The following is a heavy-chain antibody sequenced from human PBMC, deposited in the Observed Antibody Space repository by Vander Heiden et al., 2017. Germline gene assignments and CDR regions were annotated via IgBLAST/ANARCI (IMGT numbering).Heavy chain of an antibody. V-gene: IGHV3-15*07. CDR3: TTGGSYSAFDI. D-gene: IGHD1-26*01. Sequence: EVQLVESGGGLVKPGGSLRLSCAVSGFPFTNACMNWVRQAPGKGLEWVGRIKSKAEGGATDYAAPVKGRFTISRDDSENTVYLQMNSLKSEDTAVYYCTTGGSYSAFDIWGQGTMVTVSS. J-gene: IGHJ3*02. CDR2: IKSKAEGGAT. CDR1: GFPFTNAC.